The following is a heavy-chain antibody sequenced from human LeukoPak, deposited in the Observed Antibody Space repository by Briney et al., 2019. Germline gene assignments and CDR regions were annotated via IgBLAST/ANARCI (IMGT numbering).Heavy chain of an antibody. D-gene: IGHD2-2*02. V-gene: IGHV1-2*02. Sequence: GASVKVSCKASGYTFTGYYMHWVRQAPGQGLEWMGWINPNRGGTNYAQKFQGRVTMTRDTSISTAYMELSRLRSDDTAVYYCARDYCSSTSCYKYYYGMDVWGQGTTVTVSS. CDR3: ARDYCSSTSCYKYYYGMDV. CDR1: GYTFTGYY. J-gene: IGHJ6*02. CDR2: INPNRGGT.